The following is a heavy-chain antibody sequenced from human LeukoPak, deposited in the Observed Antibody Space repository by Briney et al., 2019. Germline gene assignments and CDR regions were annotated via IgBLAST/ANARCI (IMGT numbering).Heavy chain of an antibody. J-gene: IGHJ5*02. CDR2: IKEDGSEK. Sequence: GGSLRLSCAASGFTFSSYWMSWVRQAPGKGLEWVANIKEDGSEKYYVDSVKGRFTISRDNAKNSLYLQMNSLRAEDAAIYYCARATASNWFDPWGQGTLVTVSS. CDR1: GFTFSSYW. V-gene: IGHV3-7*01. CDR3: ARATASNWFDP. D-gene: IGHD5-18*01.